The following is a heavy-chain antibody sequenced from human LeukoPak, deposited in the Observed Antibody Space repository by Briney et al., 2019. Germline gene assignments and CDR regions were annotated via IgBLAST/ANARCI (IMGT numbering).Heavy chain of an antibody. Sequence: ASETLSLTCSVSGASIRSYYWSWIRQPPGKGLEWIGYIYTSGSTNHSPSLKGRVSLSMDTSKNHFSLTLSSVTAADTAVYYCARQPLLGSYWSFDLWGRGTLVTVSS. CDR1: GASIRSYY. CDR2: IYTSGST. V-gene: IGHV4-4*09. J-gene: IGHJ2*01. D-gene: IGHD2-8*02. CDR3: ARQPLLGSYWSFDL.